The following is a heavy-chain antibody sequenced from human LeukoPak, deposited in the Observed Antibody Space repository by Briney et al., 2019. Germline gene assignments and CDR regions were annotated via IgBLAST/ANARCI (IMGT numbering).Heavy chain of an antibody. CDR2: ISGGGDAT. Sequence: GGSLRLSCAASTFIFSDYAMTWVRQAPGKGLEWVSTISGGGDATYYAHSVKGRFAVSRDNSKKTLYLQLNSLRAEDTAVYYCARDVDLDYWGQGTLVTVSS. J-gene: IGHJ4*02. V-gene: IGHV3-23*01. CDR3: ARDVDLDY. D-gene: IGHD2-21*01. CDR1: TFIFSDYA.